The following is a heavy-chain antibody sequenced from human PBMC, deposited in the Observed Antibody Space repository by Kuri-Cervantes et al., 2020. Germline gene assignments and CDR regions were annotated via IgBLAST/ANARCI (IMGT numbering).Heavy chain of an antibody. Sequence: GESLKISCAASGFTFSSYAMHWVRQAPGKGLEWVAVISYDGSNKYYADSVKGRFTISRDNSKNTLYLQMNSLRAEDTAVYCCASWGGLFKWGQGTLVTVSS. D-gene: IGHD3-16*01. CDR3: ASWGGLFK. CDR2: ISYDGSNK. J-gene: IGHJ4*02. CDR1: GFTFSSYA. V-gene: IGHV3-30-3*01.